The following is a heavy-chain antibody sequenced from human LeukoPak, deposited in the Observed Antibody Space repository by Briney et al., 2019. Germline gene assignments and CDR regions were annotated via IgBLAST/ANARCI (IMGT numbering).Heavy chain of an antibody. J-gene: IGHJ4*02. CDR2: IKQDGSEK. CDR1: GLTFSGYW. CDR3: ARGTYYYGSGSPETGY. D-gene: IGHD3-10*01. V-gene: IGHV3-7*03. Sequence: GGSLRLSCVASGLTFSGYWMSWVRQAPGKGLEWMANIKQDGSEKYYVDSVKGRFTISRDNAKNSLYLQMNSLRAEDTAVYYCARGTYYYGSGSPETGYWGQGTPVTVSS.